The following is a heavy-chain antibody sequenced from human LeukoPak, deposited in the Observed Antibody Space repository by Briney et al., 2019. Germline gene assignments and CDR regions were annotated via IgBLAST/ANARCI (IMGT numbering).Heavy chain of an antibody. CDR1: GFTFSSYA. D-gene: IGHD3-3*01. CDR2: ISGSGGST. J-gene: IGHJ4*02. Sequence: GGSLRLSCAASGFTFSSYAMSWVRQAPGKGLEWVSAISGSGGSTYYADSVKGRFTISRDNSKNTLYLQMNSLRAEDTAVYYSAKRLYDFWSGYYFSTFDYWGQGTLVTVSS. V-gene: IGHV3-23*01. CDR3: AKRLYDFWSGYYFSTFDY.